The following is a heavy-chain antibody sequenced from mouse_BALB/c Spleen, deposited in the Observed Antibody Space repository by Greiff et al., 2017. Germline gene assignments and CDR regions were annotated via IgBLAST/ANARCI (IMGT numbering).Heavy chain of an antibody. CDR2: ISYSGST. Sequence: EVQGVESGPGLVKPSQSLSLTCTVTGYSITSDYAWNWIRQFPGNKLEWMGYISYSGSTSYNPSLKSRISITRDTSKNQFFLQLNSVTTEDTATYYCARRGRYDGAAWFAYWGQGTLVTVSA. J-gene: IGHJ3*01. CDR1: GYSITSDYA. D-gene: IGHD2-14*01. CDR3: ARRGRYDGAAWFAY. V-gene: IGHV3-2*02.